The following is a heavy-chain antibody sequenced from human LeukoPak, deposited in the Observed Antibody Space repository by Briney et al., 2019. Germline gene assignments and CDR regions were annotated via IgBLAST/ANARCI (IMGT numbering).Heavy chain of an antibody. CDR2: ITAYNGYT. Sequence: ASGKVSCKSSGYTLTSYAISWVRQAPGQGLEWMGWITAYNGYTTYAQKLQGRVTMTTYTSTNTAYMELRSLKSDDTAVYYCARGDCSGGSGYLPEYLQPWGQGTLVTVSS. D-gene: IGHD2-15*01. CDR3: ARGDCSGGSGYLPEYLQP. J-gene: IGHJ1*01. CDR1: GYTLTSYA. V-gene: IGHV1-18*01.